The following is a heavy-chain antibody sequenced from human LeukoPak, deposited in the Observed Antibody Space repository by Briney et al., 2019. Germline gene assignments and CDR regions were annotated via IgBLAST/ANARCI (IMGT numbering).Heavy chain of an antibody. CDR1: GGSISSSSYY. V-gene: IGHV4-39*07. CDR3: ARDNPGIAAAGYYFDY. J-gene: IGHJ4*02. D-gene: IGHD6-13*01. CDR2: IYYSGST. Sequence: SETLSLTCTVSGGSISSSSYYWGWIRQPPGKGLEWIGSIYYSGSTYYNPSLKSRVTISVDTSKNQFSLKLSSVTAADTAVYYCARDNPGIAAAGYYFDYWGQGTLVTVSS.